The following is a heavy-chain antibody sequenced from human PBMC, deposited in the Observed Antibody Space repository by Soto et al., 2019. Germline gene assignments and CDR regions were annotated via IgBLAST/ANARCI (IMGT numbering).Heavy chain of an antibody. CDR2: IWSDGSNK. Sequence: QVQLVESGGGVVQPGRSLRLSCAASGFTFSTYGMHWVRQAPGKGLEWVAVIWSDGSNKYYADSVKGRFTISRDNSKTTLYLQMNSLRAEDTAVYYCARVHYGGNFDYWGQGTLVTVSS. CDR1: GFTFSTYG. D-gene: IGHD4-17*01. CDR3: ARVHYGGNFDY. J-gene: IGHJ4*02. V-gene: IGHV3-33*01.